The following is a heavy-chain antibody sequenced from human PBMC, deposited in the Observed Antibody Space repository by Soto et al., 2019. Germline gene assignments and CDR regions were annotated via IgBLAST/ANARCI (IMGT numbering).Heavy chain of an antibody. CDR1: GGTFSSYA. D-gene: IGHD1-26*01. CDR2: IIPIFGTA. V-gene: IGHV1-69*06. J-gene: IGHJ5*02. CDR3: AKDYLRWAQS. Sequence: VSCKASGGTFSSYAISWVRQAPGQGLEWMGGIIPIFGTANYAQKFQGRVTITADKSTSTAYMELNSLRAEDTAVYYCAKDYLRWAQSWGQGTLVTVSS.